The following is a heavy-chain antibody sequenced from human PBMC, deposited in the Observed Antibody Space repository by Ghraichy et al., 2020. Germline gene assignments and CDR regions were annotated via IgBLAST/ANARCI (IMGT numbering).Heavy chain of an antibody. CDR3: AKGDSSAPDGGF. Sequence: GESLNISCAASGFTFRTYGMHWVRQAPGKELEWVAFIWTDGTNKYYADSVKGRFTISRDNSKNTLYLQMNSLRVEDTAVYYCAKGDSSAPDGGFWGQGTLVTVSS. CDR2: IWTDGTNK. J-gene: IGHJ4*02. CDR1: GFTFRTYG. D-gene: IGHD6-19*01. V-gene: IGHV3-30*02.